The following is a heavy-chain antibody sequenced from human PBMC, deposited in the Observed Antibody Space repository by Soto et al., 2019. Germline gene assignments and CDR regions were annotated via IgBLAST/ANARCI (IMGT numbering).Heavy chain of an antibody. J-gene: IGHJ6*02. V-gene: IGHV3-30-3*01. Sequence: QVQLVESGGGVVQPGRSLRLSCAASGFTFSSYAMHWVRQAPGKGLEWVAVISYDGSNKYYADSVKGRFTISRDNSKNTLYLQMNSLRAADTAVYYCASPTYYYYYGMAVWGQGTTVTVSS. CDR2: ISYDGSNK. CDR1: GFTFSSYA. CDR3: ASPTYYYYYGMAV.